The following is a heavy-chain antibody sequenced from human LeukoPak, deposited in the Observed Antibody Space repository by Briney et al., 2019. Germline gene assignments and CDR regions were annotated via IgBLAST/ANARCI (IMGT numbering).Heavy chain of an antibody. J-gene: IGHJ3*01. Sequence: ASVKVSCKTSGYTFTVYYIHWVRQAPGQGLEWMGWINPKSGDSNYAQNFQGRVSMTRDTSISTAYMDLNRLKSDDTAIYYCARDLTYNGRAWTLDAFDLWGQGTMVTVSS. V-gene: IGHV1-2*02. CDR3: ARDLTYNGRAWTLDAFDL. CDR2: INPKSGDS. CDR1: GYTFTVYY. D-gene: IGHD1-26*01.